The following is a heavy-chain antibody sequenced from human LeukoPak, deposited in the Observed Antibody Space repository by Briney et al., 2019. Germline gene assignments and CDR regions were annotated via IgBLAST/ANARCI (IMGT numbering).Heavy chain of an antibody. CDR3: ARDLSYCSSTSCYSASLDY. Sequence: PGRSLRLSCAASGFTFSNYWMTWVRQAPGKGLEWVANIKQDGSEKYYVDSVKGRFTISSDNAKNSLYLQMNSLRAEDTAVYYCARDLSYCSSTSCYSASLDYWGQGTLVTVSS. CDR2: IKQDGSEK. V-gene: IGHV3-7*01. D-gene: IGHD2-2*02. CDR1: GFTFSNYW. J-gene: IGHJ4*02.